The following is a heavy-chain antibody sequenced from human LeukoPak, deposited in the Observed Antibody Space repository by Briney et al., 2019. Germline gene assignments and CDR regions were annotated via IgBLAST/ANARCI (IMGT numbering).Heavy chain of an antibody. Sequence: PGGSLRLSCAASGSTFGNYYMSWVRQAPGKGLEWVASINPDGNKKYSADSVKGRFTISRDNAENSLYLQMNSLRVEDTAFYYCARDLAYSRLDYWGQGMLVTVSS. CDR1: GSTFGNYY. CDR3: ARDLAYSRLDY. CDR2: INPDGNKK. D-gene: IGHD5-18*01. J-gene: IGHJ4*02. V-gene: IGHV3-7*01.